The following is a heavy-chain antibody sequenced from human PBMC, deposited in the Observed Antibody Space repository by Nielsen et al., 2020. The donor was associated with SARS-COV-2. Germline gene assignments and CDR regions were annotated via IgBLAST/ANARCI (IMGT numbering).Heavy chain of an antibody. CDR3: ARGITMVRHFYYYMDV. Sequence: SVKVSCKASGGTFSSYAISWVRQAPGQGLEWMGGIIPIFGTANYAQKFQGRVTITADESTSTAYMELSSLRSEDTAVYYCARGITMVRHFYYYMDVWGKGTTVTVSS. CDR2: IIPIFGTA. V-gene: IGHV1-69*13. J-gene: IGHJ6*03. CDR1: GGTFSSYA. D-gene: IGHD3-10*01.